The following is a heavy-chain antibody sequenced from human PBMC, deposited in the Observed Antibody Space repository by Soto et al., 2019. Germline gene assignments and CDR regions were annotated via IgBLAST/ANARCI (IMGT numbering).Heavy chain of an antibody. CDR3: ARHFFPAGQLGDFDY. CDR2: IYYSGST. CDR1: GGSISSSSYY. Sequence: QLQLQESGPGLVKPSETLSLTCTVSGGSISSSSYYWGWIRQPPGKGLEWIGSIYYSGSTYYNPSLKSRVTISVDTSKNQFSLKLSSVTAADTAVYYCARHFFPAGQLGDFDYWGQGTLVTVSS. J-gene: IGHJ4*02. D-gene: IGHD6-13*01. V-gene: IGHV4-39*01.